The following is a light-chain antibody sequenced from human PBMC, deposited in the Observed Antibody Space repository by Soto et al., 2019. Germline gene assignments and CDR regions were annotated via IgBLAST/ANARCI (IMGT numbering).Light chain of an antibody. V-gene: IGKV1-5*03. J-gene: IGKJ1*01. CDR1: QGISSW. CDR2: QAS. Sequence: DIQMTQSPSTLSASVGDRVTITCRASQGISSWLAWYQQKPGKAPKVLIYQASSLESGVPSRFSGSGFGTEFTLTISSLQPDDFATYSCQQYYTSSWTFGQGTKVEI. CDR3: QQYYTSSWT.